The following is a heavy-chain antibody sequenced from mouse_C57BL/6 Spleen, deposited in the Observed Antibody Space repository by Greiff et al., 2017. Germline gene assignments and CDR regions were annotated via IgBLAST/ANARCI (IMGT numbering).Heavy chain of an antibody. V-gene: IGHV1-50*01. D-gene: IGHD2-4*01. CDR3: ARGLRGAMDY. J-gene: IGHJ4*01. CDR1: GYTFTSYW. CDR2: IDPSDSYT. Sequence: VQLQQPEAELVKPGASVKLSCKASGYTFTSYWMQWVKQRPGQGLEWIGEIDPSDSYTNYNQKFKGKATLTVDTSSSTAYMQLSSLTSEDSAVYYCARGLRGAMDYWGQGTSVTVSS.